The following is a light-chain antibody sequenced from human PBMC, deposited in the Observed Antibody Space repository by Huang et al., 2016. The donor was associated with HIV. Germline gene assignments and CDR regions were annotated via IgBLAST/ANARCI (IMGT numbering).Light chain of an antibody. V-gene: IGKV1-NL1*01. CDR1: QGISNS. Sequence: DIQMTQSPSSLSASIGDRVTITCRASQGISNSLAWYQQKPGKAPKLLLYAASRLKSGDPSRFSGSGSGTTYTLTISSLRPEDFATFYCQQYFTTPPWTFGQGTKLEIK. CDR3: QQYFTTPPWT. CDR2: AAS. J-gene: IGKJ2*01.